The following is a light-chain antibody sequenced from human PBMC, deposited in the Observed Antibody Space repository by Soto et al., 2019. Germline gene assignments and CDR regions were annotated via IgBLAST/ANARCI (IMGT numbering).Light chain of an antibody. Sequence: QSALTQPRSVSGPPGQSVSISCSGTSSDVGTYNYVSWYQQHPGKAPKLMIYDVSKRPSGVPDRFSGSKSGNTASLTISGLQAEDEPDYYCCSYAGGYTHAVFGGGTKLTVL. CDR3: CSYAGGYTHAV. CDR1: SSDVGTYNY. J-gene: IGLJ2*01. CDR2: DVS. V-gene: IGLV2-11*01.